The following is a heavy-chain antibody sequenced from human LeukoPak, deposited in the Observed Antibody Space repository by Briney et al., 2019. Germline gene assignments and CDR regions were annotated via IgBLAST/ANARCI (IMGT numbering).Heavy chain of an antibody. J-gene: IGHJ4*02. V-gene: IGHV3-23*01. CDR2: VTGSGDNT. D-gene: IGHD6-19*01. CDR1: GVTFSSNA. Sequence: QPGGSLRLSCAASGVTFSSNAMSWVRQAPGKGLEWVSGVTGSGDNTYYTESVKGRFTISRANSKNTLYLEMNSLRAEDTAIYYCAKYLAGGWYYIDCWGQGTLVTVSS. CDR3: AKYLAGGWYYIDC.